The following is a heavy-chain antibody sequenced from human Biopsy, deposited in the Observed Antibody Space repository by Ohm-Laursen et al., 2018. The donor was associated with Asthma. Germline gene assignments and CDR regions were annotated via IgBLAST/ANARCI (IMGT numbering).Heavy chain of an antibody. J-gene: IGHJ6*02. D-gene: IGHD3-10*01. CDR3: ARGPNYHGSGRAPIGMDV. CDR1: GGSDSTGSYY. Sequence: SDTLSLTCTVSGGSDSTGSYYWSWVRQPPGKGLEWLGYIYYTGSDNYNPPLKSQVTISVDTSKNQFSLRLNSVAAADTAVYYCARGPNYHGSGRAPIGMDVWGQGTTVTVSS. CDR2: IYYTGSD. V-gene: IGHV4-61*01.